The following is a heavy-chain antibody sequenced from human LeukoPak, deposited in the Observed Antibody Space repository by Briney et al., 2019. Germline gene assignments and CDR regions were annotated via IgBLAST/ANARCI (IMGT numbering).Heavy chain of an antibody. V-gene: IGHV3-7*03. CDR2: IKQDGSEK. CDR3: ARAGRLQYGDYVAFDY. Sequence: GGSLRISCAVSGFTFSNYAMSWVRQAPGKGLEWVANIKQDGSEKYYVDSVKGRFTISRDNAKNSLNLQMNSLRAEDTAVYYCARAGRLQYGDYVAFDYWGQGTLVTVSS. D-gene: IGHD4-17*01. CDR1: GFTFSNYA. J-gene: IGHJ4*02.